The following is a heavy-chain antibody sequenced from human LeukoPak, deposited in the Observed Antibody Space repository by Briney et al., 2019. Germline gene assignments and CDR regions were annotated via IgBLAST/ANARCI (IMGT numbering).Heavy chain of an antibody. CDR3: ARDSGGSCWDLGGCWFDP. J-gene: IGHJ5*02. V-gene: IGHV1-69*13. Sequence: GASVKVSCKASGGTFSSYAISWVRQAPGQGLEWMGGIIPVFGTANYAQKFQGRVTITADESTSTAYMELSSLRSEDTAVYYCARDSGGSCWDLGGCWFDPWGQGTLVTVSS. CDR2: IIPVFGTA. D-gene: IGHD2-15*01. CDR1: GGTFSSYA.